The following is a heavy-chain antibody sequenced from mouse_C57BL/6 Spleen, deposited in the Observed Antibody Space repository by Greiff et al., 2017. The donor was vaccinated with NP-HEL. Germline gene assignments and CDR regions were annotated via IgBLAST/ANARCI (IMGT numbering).Heavy chain of an antibody. D-gene: IGHD2-4*01. CDR2: IYPRDGSI. V-gene: IGHV1-78*01. CDR1: GYTFTDHT. CDR3: ARWDYDDYYAMDY. J-gene: IGHJ4*01. Sequence: QLQQSDAELVKPGASVKISCKVSGYTFTDHTIHWMKQRPEQGLEWIGYIYPRDGSIKYNEKFKGKATLTADKSSSTAYMQLNSLTSEDSAGYFCARWDYDDYYAMDYWGQGTSVTVSS.